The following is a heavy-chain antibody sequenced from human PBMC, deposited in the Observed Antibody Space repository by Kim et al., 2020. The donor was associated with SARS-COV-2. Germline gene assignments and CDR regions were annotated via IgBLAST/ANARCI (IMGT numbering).Heavy chain of an antibody. J-gene: IGHJ4*02. V-gene: IGHV4-59*01. D-gene: IGHD1-26*01. CDR1: GGSISSYY. CDR3: ARAKPSTPLYSGSYRPEPRFDY. Sequence: SETLSLTCTVSGGSISSYYWSWIRQPPGKGLEWIGYIYYSGSTNYNPSLKSRVTISVDTSKNQFSLKLSSVTAADTAVYYCARAKPSTPLYSGSYRPEPRFDYWGQGTLVTVSS. CDR2: IYYSGST.